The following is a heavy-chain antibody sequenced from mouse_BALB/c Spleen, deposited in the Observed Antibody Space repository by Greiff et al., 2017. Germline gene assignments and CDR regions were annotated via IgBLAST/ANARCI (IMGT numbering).Heavy chain of an antibody. CDR2: INSNGGST. Sequence: EVQRVESGGGLVQPGGSLKLSCAASGFTFSSYGMSWVRQTPDKRLELVATINSNGGSTYYPDSVKGRFTISRDNAKNTLYLQMSSLKSEDTAMYYCARVLHYYGYFDVWGAGTTVTVSS. J-gene: IGHJ1*01. D-gene: IGHD1-2*01. V-gene: IGHV5-6-3*01. CDR3: ARVLHYYGYFDV. CDR1: GFTFSSYG.